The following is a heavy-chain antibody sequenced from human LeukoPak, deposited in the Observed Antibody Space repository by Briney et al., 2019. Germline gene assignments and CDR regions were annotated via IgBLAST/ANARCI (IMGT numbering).Heavy chain of an antibody. CDR1: GGSISSYY. V-gene: IGHV4-4*07. CDR2: IYTSGST. D-gene: IGHD5-12*01. Sequence: SETLSLTCTVSGGSISSYYWSWIRQPAGKGLEWIGRIYTSGSTNYNPSLKSRVTMSVDTSKNQFSLKLSSATAADTAVYYCARDGGYSGYDYLAVGYYFDYWGQGTLVTVSS. CDR3: ARDGGYSGYDYLAVGYYFDY. J-gene: IGHJ4*02.